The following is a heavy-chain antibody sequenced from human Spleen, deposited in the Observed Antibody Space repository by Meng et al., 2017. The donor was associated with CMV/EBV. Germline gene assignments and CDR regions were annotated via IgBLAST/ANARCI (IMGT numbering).Heavy chain of an antibody. J-gene: IGHJ4*02. V-gene: IGHV3-21*01. CDR3: ARRYCSSTSCLLDY. CDR2: ISGRSSNI. Sequence: GESLKISCAASGFIFTTYTMHWVRQAPGKGLEWVSSISGRSSNIFYADPVKGRFTISRDNAKNSLYLQMNSLRAEDTAVYYCARRYCSSTSCLLDYWGQGTLVTVSS. CDR1: GFIFTTYT. D-gene: IGHD2-2*01.